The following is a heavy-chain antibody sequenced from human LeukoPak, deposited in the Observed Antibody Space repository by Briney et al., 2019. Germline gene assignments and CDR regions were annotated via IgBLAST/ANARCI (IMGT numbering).Heavy chain of an antibody. D-gene: IGHD4-17*01. CDR2: INSDGSST. Sequence: HPGGSLRLSCAASGFTFSSYWMHWVRQAPGKGLVWVSRINSDGSSTSYADSVKGRFTISRDNAKNTLYLQMNSLRAEDTAVYYCAVPPNYGDYALTPLYYWGQGTLVTVSS. CDR3: AVPPNYGDYALTPLYY. J-gene: IGHJ4*02. V-gene: IGHV3-74*01. CDR1: GFTFSSYW.